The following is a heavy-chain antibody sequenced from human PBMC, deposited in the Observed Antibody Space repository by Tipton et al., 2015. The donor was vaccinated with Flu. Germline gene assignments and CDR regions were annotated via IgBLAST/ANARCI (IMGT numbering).Heavy chain of an antibody. Sequence: QVQLVQSGAEMKKPGASVQVSCKASGYTFTRYGISWVRQAPGQGLEWMGWIRSYNTNTRYAQKFQGRVTMTTDTSTGTAYMELRSLRSDDTAVYYCAREGPTLFDTWGQGSLVTVSS. CDR1: GYTFTRYG. J-gene: IGHJ5*02. CDR2: IRSYNTNT. V-gene: IGHV1-18*01. CDR3: AREGPTLFDT.